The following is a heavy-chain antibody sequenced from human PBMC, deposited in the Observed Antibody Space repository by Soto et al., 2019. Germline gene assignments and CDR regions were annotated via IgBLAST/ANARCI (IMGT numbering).Heavy chain of an antibody. V-gene: IGHV1-46*01. CDR3: ARDLTSGDY. CDR2: INPSGGST. Sequence: QVQLVQSGAEVKNPGASVKLSCKASGYIFTNYYIHWVRQAPGQGLEWMAIINPSGGSTNYAQKFQGSVPLARDTFTNTVYMELSRLRSEDTAIYYCARDLTSGDYWGQGTLVTVSS. CDR1: GYIFTNYY. D-gene: IGHD7-27*01. J-gene: IGHJ4*02.